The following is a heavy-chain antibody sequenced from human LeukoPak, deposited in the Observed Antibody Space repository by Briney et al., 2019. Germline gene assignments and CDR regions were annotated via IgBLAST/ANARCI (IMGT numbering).Heavy chain of an antibody. V-gene: IGHV3-23*01. Sequence: GGSLRLPCAASGFTFSGYAMSWVRQAPGKGLEWVSAISGSGGSTYYADSVKGRFTISGDNSKNTLYLQMNSLRAEDTAVYYCAKYYDILTGYLYPDYWGQGTLVTVSS. CDR1: GFTFSGYA. J-gene: IGHJ4*02. D-gene: IGHD3-9*01. CDR3: AKYYDILTGYLYPDY. CDR2: ISGSGGST.